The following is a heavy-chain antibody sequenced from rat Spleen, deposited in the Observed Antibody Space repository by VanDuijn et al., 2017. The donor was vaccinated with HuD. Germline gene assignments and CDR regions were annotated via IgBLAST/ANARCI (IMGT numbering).Heavy chain of an antibody. CDR1: GFTFSDHY. CDR3: ARRRWELGFDN. D-gene: IGHD1-11*01. V-gene: IGHV5-29*01. CDR2: ISPSGGST. J-gene: IGHJ2*01. Sequence: EVKLVESGGDSVQPGRSLKLSCAASGFTFSDHYMAWVRQAPTKGLEWVATISPSGGSTYYRDSVKGRFTISRDNAKSTLYLQMDSLRSEDTATYYCARRRWELGFDNWGQGVMVTVSS.